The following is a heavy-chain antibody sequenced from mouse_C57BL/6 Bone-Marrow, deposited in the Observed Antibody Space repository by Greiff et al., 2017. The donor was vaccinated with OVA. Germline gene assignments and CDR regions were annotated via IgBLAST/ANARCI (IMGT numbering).Heavy chain of an antibody. D-gene: IGHD2-2*01. Sequence: QVQLQQSGPGLVQPSQSLSITCTVSGFSLTSYGVHWVRQSPGKGLEWLGVIWSGGSTDYNAAFISRLSISKDNSKSQVFFKMNSRQADDTAIYYCARMDLLWLRRGSWFAYWGQGTLVTVSA. J-gene: IGHJ3*01. CDR1: GFSLTSYG. V-gene: IGHV2-2*01. CDR3: ARMDLLWLRRGSWFAY. CDR2: IWSGGST.